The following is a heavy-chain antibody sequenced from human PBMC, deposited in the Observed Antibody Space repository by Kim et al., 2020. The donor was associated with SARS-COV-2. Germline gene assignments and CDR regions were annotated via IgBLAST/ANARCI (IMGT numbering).Heavy chain of an antibody. CDR2: IYYSGST. CDR3: ARMVAVAYNWFDP. V-gene: IGHV4-39*01. D-gene: IGHD2-2*01. J-gene: IGHJ5*02. CDR1: GGSLSSSSYY. Sequence: SETLSLTCTVSGGSLSSSSYYWGWIRQPPGKGLECIGSIYYSGSTNYNPSLKSRVTISVDTSKNQFSLKLSSVTAADTAVYYCARMVAVAYNWFDPWGQGTLVTVSS.